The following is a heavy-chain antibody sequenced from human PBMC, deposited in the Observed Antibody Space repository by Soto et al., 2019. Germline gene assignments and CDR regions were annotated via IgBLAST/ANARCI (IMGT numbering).Heavy chain of an antibody. Sequence: GGPLRLSCAASGVTFTNAWRHRVRQAPGKGLEWVGRIKSKTDGGTTDYAEPVKGRFAISRDDSNNMVYLQMNSLKIEDTAVYYCTTDSYSTIIIVRFDYWGHGTLVTVSS. J-gene: IGHJ4*01. D-gene: IGHD3-22*01. CDR2: IKSKTDGGTT. CDR1: GVTFTNAW. CDR3: TTDSYSTIIIVRFDY. V-gene: IGHV3-15*07.